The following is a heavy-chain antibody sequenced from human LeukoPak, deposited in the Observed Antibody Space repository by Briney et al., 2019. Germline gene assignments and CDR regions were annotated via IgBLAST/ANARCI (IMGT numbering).Heavy chain of an antibody. D-gene: IGHD5-18*01. J-gene: IGHJ4*02. CDR2: INWNGGST. V-gene: IGHV3-20*04. CDR3: AKAALYHEVDTAMPFR. CDR1: GFTFDDYG. Sequence: GGSLRLSCAASGFTFDDYGMSWVRQAPGKGLEWVSGINWNGGSTGYADSVKGRFTISRDNAKNSLYLQMNSLRAEDTALYYCAKAALYHEVDTAMPFRWGQGTLVTVSS.